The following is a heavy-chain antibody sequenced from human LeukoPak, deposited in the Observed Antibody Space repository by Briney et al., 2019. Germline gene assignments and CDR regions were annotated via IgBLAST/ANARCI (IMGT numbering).Heavy chain of an antibody. CDR2: IWYDGSNK. Sequence: PGGSLRLSCAASGFXFSSYGIHWVRQAPGKGLEWVAVIWYDGSNKYYADSVKGRFTISRDNSKNTLYLQMNSLRAEDTAVYCCARDAYCSSTSCYEIDYWGQGTLVTVSS. D-gene: IGHD2-2*01. V-gene: IGHV3-33*01. CDR3: ARDAYCSSTSCYEIDY. J-gene: IGHJ4*02. CDR1: GFXFSSYG.